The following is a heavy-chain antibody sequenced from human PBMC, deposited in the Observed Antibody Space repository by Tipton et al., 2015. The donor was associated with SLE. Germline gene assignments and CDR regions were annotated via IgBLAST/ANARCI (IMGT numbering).Heavy chain of an antibody. CDR2: ITPMFATI. J-gene: IGHJ4*02. CDR3: GRGRETQILIAD. CDR1: GGTFSIFA. Sequence: QLVQSGAEVKKPGSSVKVSCKASGGTFSIFAISWVRQAPGQGLEWMGGITPMFATINYAQNFQGRVTMTRDTSKSTAYMELTSLTSEDTAIYYCGRGRETQILIADWGQGTLVTVSS. V-gene: IGHV1-69*06. D-gene: IGHD3-16*01.